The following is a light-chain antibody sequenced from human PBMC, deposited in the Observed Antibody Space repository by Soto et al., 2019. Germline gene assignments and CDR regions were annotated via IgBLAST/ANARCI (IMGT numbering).Light chain of an antibody. V-gene: IGLV2-14*01. J-gene: IGLJ3*02. CDR2: EVS. Sequence: QSVLTQPASVSGSPGQSITISCTGTSSDVGGYKHVSWYQQYSGKAPKLIIYEVSDRPSGVSNRFSRSKSGNTASLTISGLQAEDEADYYCLSYTTRSTWVFGGGTKLTVL. CDR1: SSDVGGYKH. CDR3: LSYTTRSTWV.